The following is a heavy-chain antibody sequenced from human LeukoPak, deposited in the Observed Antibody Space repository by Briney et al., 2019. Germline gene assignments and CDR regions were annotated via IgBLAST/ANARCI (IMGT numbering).Heavy chain of an antibody. Sequence: PGGSLRLSCAASGFTFSSYALHWVRQAPGKGLEWVALISYDGNNKYYADSVKGRFTISRDNSKNTLYVQMNSLRAEDTAVYYCAKSPIAVAGTGTFDYWGQGTLVTVSS. V-gene: IGHV3-30*04. D-gene: IGHD6-19*01. CDR3: AKSPIAVAGTGTFDY. CDR2: ISYDGNNK. CDR1: GFTFSSYA. J-gene: IGHJ4*02.